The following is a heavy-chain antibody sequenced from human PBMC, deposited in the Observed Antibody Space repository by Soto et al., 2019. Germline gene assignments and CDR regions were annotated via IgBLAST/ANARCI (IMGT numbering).Heavy chain of an antibody. D-gene: IGHD7-27*01. CDR3: ARGLGTNGLDV. CDR1: GYKFTTYG. CDR2: ISTYNGNT. V-gene: IGHV1-18*04. Sequence: QVQLLQSXAEVKKPGASVKVSCKASGYKFTTYGITWVRQAPGQGLEWLGGISTYNGNTDYAQNLQDRVTMTTETSTSTAYLEVRSLTSDDTAVYFCARGLGTNGLDVWGQGTTVTVSS. J-gene: IGHJ6*02.